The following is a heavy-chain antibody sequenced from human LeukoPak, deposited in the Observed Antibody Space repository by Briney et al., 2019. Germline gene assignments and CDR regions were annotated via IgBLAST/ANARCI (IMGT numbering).Heavy chain of an antibody. CDR1: GYTFTSYG. V-gene: IGHV1-2*02. J-gene: IGHJ4*02. CDR3: ARALYGDLDY. D-gene: IGHD4-17*01. Sequence: GASVKVSCKASGYTFTSYGISWVRQAPGQGLEWMGWINPNSGGTNYAQKFQGRVTMTRDTSISTAYMELSRLRSDDTAVYYCARALYGDLDYWGQGTLVTVSS. CDR2: INPNSGGT.